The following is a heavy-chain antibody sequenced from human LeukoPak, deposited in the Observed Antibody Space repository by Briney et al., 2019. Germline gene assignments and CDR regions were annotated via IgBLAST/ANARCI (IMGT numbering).Heavy chain of an antibody. V-gene: IGHV1-46*01. CDR2: INPSAPST. D-gene: IGHD3-22*01. J-gene: IGHJ3*01. CDR3: ARVYSSGSPDAFDF. Sequence: GASVKVSCKASGYSFSNYYMHWVRQAPGQGLEWMGRINPSAPSTSYAQKFQGRVTMTSDRSATTVYMELSSLRSEDTAIFYCARVYSSGSPDAFDFWGKGTRVSVSS. CDR1: GYSFSNYY.